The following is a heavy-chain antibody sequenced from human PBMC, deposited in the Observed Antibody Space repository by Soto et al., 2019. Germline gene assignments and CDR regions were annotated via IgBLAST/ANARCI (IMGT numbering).Heavy chain of an antibody. CDR2: INHSVSP. Sequence: PSEPLSLTCAVYGGSFSGYYWSWLRQPPGKGTTWIGEINHSVSPPYNPSLKSRVTISEDTSKNQFSLKLSSVTAADTAVYYCATCNYCSGGSRSNWFDPWGQGTLGTVSS. CDR3: ATCNYCSGGSRSNWFDP. V-gene: IGHV4-34*01. J-gene: IGHJ5*02. CDR1: GGSFSGYY. D-gene: IGHD2-15*01.